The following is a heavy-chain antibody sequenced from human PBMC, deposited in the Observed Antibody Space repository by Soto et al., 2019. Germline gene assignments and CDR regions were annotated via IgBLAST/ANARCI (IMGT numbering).Heavy chain of an antibody. V-gene: IGHV1-69*01. D-gene: IGHD3-22*01. CDR2: IVPVFGTP. J-gene: IGHJ3*02. CDR1: GGSFPSAT. CDR3: TRPSSGYYHDAFDI. Sequence: QVQLMQSGAEVKKPGSSVKVSCKASGGSFPSATISWVRQAPGQGLEWLGGIVPVFGTPNHAQKFQGRVTISADGSTNTAYMELTSLRPEDTAVYYCTRPSSGYYHDAFDIWGQGTLVTVSS.